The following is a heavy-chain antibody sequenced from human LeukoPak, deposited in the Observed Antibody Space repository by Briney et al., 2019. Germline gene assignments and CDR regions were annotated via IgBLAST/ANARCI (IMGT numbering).Heavy chain of an antibody. CDR1: GGTFSSYA. CDR3: ARERGIVGATTKATYNWFDP. J-gene: IGHJ5*02. D-gene: IGHD1-26*01. CDR2: IIPIFGTA. V-gene: IGHV1-69*13. Sequence: ASVKVSCKASGGTFSSYAISWVRQAPGQGLEWMGGIIPIFGTANYAQKFQGRVTITADESTRTAYMELSSLRSEDTAVYYCARERGIVGATTKATYNWFDPWGQGTLVTVSS.